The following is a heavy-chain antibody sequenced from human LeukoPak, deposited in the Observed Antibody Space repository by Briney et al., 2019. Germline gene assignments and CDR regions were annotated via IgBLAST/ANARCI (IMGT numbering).Heavy chain of an antibody. D-gene: IGHD1-14*01. Sequence: ASETLSLTCAVYGGSFSGYYWSWIRQPPGKGLEWIGYIYYSGSTNYNPSLKSRVTISVDTSKNQFSLKLSSVTAADTAVYYCARVRGWAISRTNERFFDHWGQGTLVTVSS. V-gene: IGHV4-59*12. CDR3: ARVRGWAISRTNERFFDH. J-gene: IGHJ4*02. CDR1: GGSFSGYY. CDR2: IYYSGST.